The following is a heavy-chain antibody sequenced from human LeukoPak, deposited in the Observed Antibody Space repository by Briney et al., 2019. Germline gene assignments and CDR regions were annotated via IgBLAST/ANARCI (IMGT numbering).Heavy chain of an antibody. Sequence: GASVKVSCKASGCTFTSYYMHWVRQAPGQGLEWMGIINPSGGSTSYAQKFQGRVTMTRDTSTSTVYMELSSLRSEDTAVYYCARVGINYGDYVPYFGNWGQGTLVTVSS. CDR1: GCTFTSYY. CDR3: ARVGINYGDYVPYFGN. D-gene: IGHD4-17*01. CDR2: INPSGGST. V-gene: IGHV1-46*01. J-gene: IGHJ4*02.